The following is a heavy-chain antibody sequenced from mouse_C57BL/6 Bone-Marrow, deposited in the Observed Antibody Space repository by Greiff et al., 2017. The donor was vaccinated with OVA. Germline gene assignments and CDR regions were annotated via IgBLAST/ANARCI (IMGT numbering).Heavy chain of an antibody. J-gene: IGHJ4*01. Sequence: VHVKQSGPELVKPGASVKIPCKASGYTFTDYNMDWVKQSHGKSLEWIGDINPNNGGTIYNQKFKGKATLTVDKSSSTAYMELRSLTSEDTAVYYCARGGIYYYYYYAMDYWGQGTSVTVSS. CDR2: INPNNGGT. V-gene: IGHV1-18*01. CDR3: ARGGIYYYYYYAMDY. D-gene: IGHD1-1*01. CDR1: GYTFTDYN.